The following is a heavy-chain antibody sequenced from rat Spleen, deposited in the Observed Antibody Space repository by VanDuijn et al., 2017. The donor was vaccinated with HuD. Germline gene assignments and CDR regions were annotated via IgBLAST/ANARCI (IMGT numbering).Heavy chain of an antibody. V-gene: IGHV5-29*01. D-gene: IGHD1-2*01. J-gene: IGHJ1*01. CDR3: ARQGRDYYSSYYWYFDF. CDR2: ISYDGSST. Sequence: EVQLVESGGGLVQPGRSLKLSCAASGFTFSNYGMAWVRQAPTKGLEWVATISYDGSSTYYRDSVKGRFTISRDNAKSTLYLQMDSLRSEDTATYYCARQGRDYYSSYYWYFDFWGPGTMVTVSS. CDR1: GFTFSNYG.